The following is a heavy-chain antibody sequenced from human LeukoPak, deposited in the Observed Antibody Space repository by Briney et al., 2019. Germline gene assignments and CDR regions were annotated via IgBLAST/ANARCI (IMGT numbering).Heavy chain of an antibody. CDR1: GYTFTGYY. CDR2: INPNSGGT. Sequence: ASVKVSCKAYGYTFTGYYMHWVRQAPGQGLEWMGWINPNSGGTNYAQKFQGRVTMTRDTSISTAYMELSRLRSDDTAVYYCARDSLHCSSTSCYRLYYYYGMDVWGQGTTVTVSS. CDR3: ARDSLHCSSTSCYRLYYYYGMDV. J-gene: IGHJ6*02. V-gene: IGHV1-2*02. D-gene: IGHD2-2*01.